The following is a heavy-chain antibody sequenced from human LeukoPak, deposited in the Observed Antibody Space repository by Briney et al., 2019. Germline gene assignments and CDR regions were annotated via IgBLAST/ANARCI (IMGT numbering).Heavy chain of an antibody. CDR2: INPSGGST. D-gene: IGHD3-22*01. V-gene: IGHV1-46*01. CDR3: ARGVHVRTYDSNHNRFDP. J-gene: IGHJ5*02. CDR1: GYTFTDYY. Sequence: ASVKVSCKASGYTFTDYYMHWVRQAPGQGLEWMGIINPSGGSTNYAQKFQGRVIMTRDMSTSTVYMELSSLRSEDTAVYYCARGVHVRTYDSNHNRFDPWGQGTLVTVSS.